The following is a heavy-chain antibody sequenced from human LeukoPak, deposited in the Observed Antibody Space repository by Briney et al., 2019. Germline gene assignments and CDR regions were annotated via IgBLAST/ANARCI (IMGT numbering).Heavy chain of an antibody. CDR2: INHSGST. CDR3: ARVGRSSGWSSFDY. V-gene: IGHV4-34*01. D-gene: IGHD6-19*01. Sequence: PSETLSLTCAVYGGSFSGYYWSWIRQPPGKGLEWIGEINHSGSTNYNPSLKSRVTISVDTSKNQFSLKLSSVTAADTAVYYCARVGRSSGWSSFDYWGQGTLVTVSS. CDR1: GGSFSGYY. J-gene: IGHJ4*02.